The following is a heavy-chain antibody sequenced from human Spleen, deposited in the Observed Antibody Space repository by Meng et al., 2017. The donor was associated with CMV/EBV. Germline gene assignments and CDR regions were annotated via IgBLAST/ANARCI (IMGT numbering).Heavy chain of an antibody. CDR3: ARVPDPFDI. J-gene: IGHJ3*02. CDR1: GFTFSRYW. CDR2: IKQDGSEK. Sequence: GESLKISCAASGFTFSRYWMTWVRQAPGKGLEWVANIKQDGSEKDYVDSVKGRFTISRDNAKNSLYLQINSLRAEDTAVYYCARVPDPFDIWGQGAMVTVSS. V-gene: IGHV3-7*01.